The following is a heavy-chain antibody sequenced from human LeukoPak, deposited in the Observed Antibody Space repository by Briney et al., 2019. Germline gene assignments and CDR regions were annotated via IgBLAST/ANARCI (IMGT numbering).Heavy chain of an antibody. V-gene: IGHV4-39*07. CDR1: GGSISSSSYY. CDR3: ARGVLTGYSSSKYYFAY. CDR2: IYYSGST. Sequence: PSETPSLTCTVSGGSISSSSYYWGWIRQPPGKGLEWIGSIYYSGSTYYNPSLKSRVTISVDTSKNQFSLKLSSVTAADTAVYYCARGVLTGYSSSKYYFAYWGQGTLVTVSS. D-gene: IGHD6-19*01. J-gene: IGHJ4*02.